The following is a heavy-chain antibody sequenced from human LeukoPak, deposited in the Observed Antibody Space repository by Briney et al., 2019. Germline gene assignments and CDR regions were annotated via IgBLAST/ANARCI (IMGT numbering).Heavy chain of an antibody. D-gene: IGHD1-26*01. CDR1: SASMTSGGSY. Sequence: SETLSLTCTVSSASMTSGGSYWSWIRHHPGKGLEWIGYVSYRGTTYYNPFLKSRVTISMDTSKNQFSLRLTSVTAADTALYYCALGHHDSNKVGNDWFDPWGQGTLVIVSS. J-gene: IGHJ5*02. CDR3: ALGHHDSNKVGNDWFDP. CDR2: VSYRGTT. V-gene: IGHV4-31*03.